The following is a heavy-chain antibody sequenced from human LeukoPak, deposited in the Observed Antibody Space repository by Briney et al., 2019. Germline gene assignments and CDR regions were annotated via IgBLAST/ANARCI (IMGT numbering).Heavy chain of an antibody. V-gene: IGHV1-8*01. CDR2: MNPKSGNT. Sequence: GASVKVSCKTSGYTFTNYDINWVRQATGQGLEWMGWMNPKSGNTGFAQTFQGRVTMTRNTAINTAYMELSSLRSEDTAVYYCAREPTYGYGPPDDAFDIWGQGTMVTVSS. CDR3: AREPTYGYGPPDDAFDI. D-gene: IGHD5-18*01. J-gene: IGHJ3*02. CDR1: GYTFTNYD.